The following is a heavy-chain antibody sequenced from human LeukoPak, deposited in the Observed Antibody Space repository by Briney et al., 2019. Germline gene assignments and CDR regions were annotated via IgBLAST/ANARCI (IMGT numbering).Heavy chain of an antibody. J-gene: IGHJ5*02. D-gene: IGHD2/OR15-2a*01. CDR1: GGSISSYY. CDR3: ARAARSLSGHWFDP. CDR2: IYTSGST. V-gene: IGHV4-4*07. Sequence: SETLSLTCTVSGGSISSYYWSWLRQPAGKGLEWIGRIYTSGSTNYNPSLKSRVTMSVDTSKNQFSLKLSSVTAADTAVYYCARAARSLSGHWFDPWGQGTLVTVSS.